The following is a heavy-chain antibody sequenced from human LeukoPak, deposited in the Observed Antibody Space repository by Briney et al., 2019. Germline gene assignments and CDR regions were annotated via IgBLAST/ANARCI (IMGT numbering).Heavy chain of an antibody. CDR3: ARDSAFDI. CDR1: GGSISSGGYS. J-gene: IGHJ3*02. V-gene: IGHV4-61*02. Sequence: SETLSLTCAVSGGSISSGGYSWSWIRQPAGKGLEWIGRIYTSGSTNYNPSLKSRVTMSVDTSKNQFSLKLSSVTAADTAVYYCARDSAFDIWGQGIMVTVSS. CDR2: IYTSGST.